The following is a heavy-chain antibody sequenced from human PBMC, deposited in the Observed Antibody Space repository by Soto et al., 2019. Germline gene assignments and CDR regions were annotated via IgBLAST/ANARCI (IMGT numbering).Heavy chain of an antibody. Sequence: SETLSLTCTVSDSSISSSSYYWGWIRQPPGKGLEWIGSIYYSGSTYYNPSLKSRVTISVDTSKNQFSLKLSSVTAADTAVYYCARLRYYGSGSYYNYFDYWGQGTLVTVSS. CDR2: IYYSGST. CDR1: DSSISSSSYY. D-gene: IGHD3-10*01. V-gene: IGHV4-39*01. CDR3: ARLRYYGSGSYYNYFDY. J-gene: IGHJ4*02.